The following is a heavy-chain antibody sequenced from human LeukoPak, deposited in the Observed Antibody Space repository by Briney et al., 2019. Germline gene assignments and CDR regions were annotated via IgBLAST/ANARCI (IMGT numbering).Heavy chain of an antibody. J-gene: IGHJ1*01. CDR3: ARDSEGNYYDSSGYWPEYFQH. D-gene: IGHD3-22*01. Sequence: GVLRLSCAASGFTFSSYSMNWVRQAPGKGLELVSYISSSSSTIYYSDPVKGRFTISRDNAKNSLYLQMNSLRAEDTAVYYCARDSEGNYYDSSGYWPEYFQHWGQGTLVTVSS. CDR2: ISSSSSTI. CDR1: GFTFSSYS. V-gene: IGHV3-48*01.